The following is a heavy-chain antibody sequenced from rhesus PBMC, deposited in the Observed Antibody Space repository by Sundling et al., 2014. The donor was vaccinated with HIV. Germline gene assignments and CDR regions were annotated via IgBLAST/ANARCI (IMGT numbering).Heavy chain of an antibody. CDR3: ARGYGVVLTAPRFSYYALDS. CDR2: IYGGSGRS. D-gene: IGHD2-15*01. J-gene: IGHJ6*01. V-gene: IGHV4-147*01. CDR1: SGSFSGYF. Sequence: QVHLQESGPGLVKPSETLSLTCAVSSGSFSGYFWGWIRQPPGKGLEWIGYIYGGSGRSSYSPSVKSRVTISTDKSKNHFSLKLTSATAADTAVYFCARGYGVVLTAPRFSYYALDSWGQGVVVTVSS.